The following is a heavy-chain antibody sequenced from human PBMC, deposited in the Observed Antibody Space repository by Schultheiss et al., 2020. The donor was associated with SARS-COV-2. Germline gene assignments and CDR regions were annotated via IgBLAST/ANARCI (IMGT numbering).Heavy chain of an antibody. CDR2: IYYSGST. CDR3: ARDIPSNGMDV. CDR1: GGSFSGYY. Sequence: SETLSLTCAVYGGSFSGYYWSWIRQPPGKGLEWIGYIYYSGSTYYNPSLKSRVTISVDTSKNQFSLKLSSVTAADTAVYYCARDIPSNGMDVWGQGTTVTVSS. J-gene: IGHJ6*02. V-gene: IGHV4-34*09.